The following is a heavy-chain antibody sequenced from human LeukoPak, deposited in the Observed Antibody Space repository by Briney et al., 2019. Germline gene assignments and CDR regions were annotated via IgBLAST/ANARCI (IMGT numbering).Heavy chain of an antibody. V-gene: IGHV1-3*01. CDR3: ARSGPCSGGGCYYNYFDY. J-gene: IGHJ4*02. Sequence: GASVKVSCKASGYTFTSYGISWVRQAPGQGLEWMGWINAGNGNTKYSQKFQGRVTITRDTSASTAYMELSSLRSEDTAVYYCARSGPCSGGGCYYNYFDYWGQGTLVTVSS. CDR2: INAGNGNT. D-gene: IGHD2-15*01. CDR1: GYTFTSYG.